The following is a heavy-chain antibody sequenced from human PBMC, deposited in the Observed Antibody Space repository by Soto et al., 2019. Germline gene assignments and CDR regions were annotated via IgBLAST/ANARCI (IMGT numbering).Heavy chain of an antibody. CDR2: ISHSGSTT. Sequence: EVQLVESGGGLVQPGGSLRLSCAASGFTFSSYEMNWVRQAPGKGLEWVSYISHSGSTTSYADSVMGRFTISRDDAKNSLYLQRQSLRAEDTAIYFCAIALFGSYYSYYHLEVWGQGTTVTVSS. V-gene: IGHV3-48*03. CDR1: GFTFSSYE. J-gene: IGHJ6*02. D-gene: IGHD3-16*01. CDR3: AIALFGSYYSYYHLEV.